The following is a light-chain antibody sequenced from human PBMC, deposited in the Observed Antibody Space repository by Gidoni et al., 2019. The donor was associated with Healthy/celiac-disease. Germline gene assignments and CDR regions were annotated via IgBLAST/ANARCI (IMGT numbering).Light chain of an antibody. CDR2: AAS. J-gene: IGKJ5*01. CDR3: QQSYSTPPIT. Sequence: DIQMTQSPSSLSASVGDRVTNTSRASQSISSYLNWYQQKPGKAPKLLIYAASSLQSGVPSRFSGSGSGTDFTLTISSLQPEDFATYYCQQSYSTPPITFGQGTRLEIK. CDR1: QSISSY. V-gene: IGKV1-39*01.